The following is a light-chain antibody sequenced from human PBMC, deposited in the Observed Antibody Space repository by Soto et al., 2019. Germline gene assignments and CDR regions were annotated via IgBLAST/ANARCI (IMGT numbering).Light chain of an antibody. CDR3: QQYNNWPRAT. Sequence: EIVLTQSPGTLSLSPGESAALSCRASQSVTTYLAWYQQKVGQAPRLLMFRTSSRATGFPARFSGSGSGTEFNLTISSLQSEDFGVYYCQQYNNWPRATFGGGTKVDIK. CDR1: QSVTTY. V-gene: IGKV3-15*01. CDR2: RTS. J-gene: IGKJ4*01.